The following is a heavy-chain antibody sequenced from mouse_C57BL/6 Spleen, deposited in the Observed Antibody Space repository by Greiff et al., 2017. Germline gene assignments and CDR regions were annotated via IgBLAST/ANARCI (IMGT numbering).Heavy chain of an antibody. Sequence: VKLQQSGAELVRPGASVKLSCKASGYTFTDYYINWVKQRPGQGLEWIARIYPGSGNTYYNEKFKGKATLTAEKSSSTAYMQLSSLTSEDSAVYFCARSYGNYEECYFDYWGQGTTLTVSS. CDR2: IYPGSGNT. V-gene: IGHV1-76*01. D-gene: IGHD2-1*01. J-gene: IGHJ2*01. CDR3: ARSYGNYEECYFDY. CDR1: GYTFTDYY.